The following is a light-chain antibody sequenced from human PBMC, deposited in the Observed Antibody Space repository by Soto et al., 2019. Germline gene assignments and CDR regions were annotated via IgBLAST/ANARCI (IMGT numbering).Light chain of an antibody. Sequence: DIQMTQSPSSLSASVGDRVTITCRASQTITTYLNWYQHKPGKAPKLLIYAAISLQSGVPSRLSGSGSGTDFTLTISSLQPEDFDTYYCQQTSRTPPTLGQGRKL. V-gene: IGKV1-39*01. J-gene: IGKJ2*01. CDR2: AAI. CDR1: QTITTY. CDR3: QQTSRTPPT.